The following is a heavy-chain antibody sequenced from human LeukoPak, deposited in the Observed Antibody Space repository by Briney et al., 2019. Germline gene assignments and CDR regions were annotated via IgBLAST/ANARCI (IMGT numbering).Heavy chain of an antibody. CDR2: TRNKANSYTT. J-gene: IGHJ4*02. CDR1: GFTFSDHY. CDR3: ARDMSRWGSGYNDY. Sequence: GGSLRLSCAASGFTFSDHYMDWVRQAPGKGLEWVGRTRNKANSYTTGYAASVKGRFTISRDDSKNSLYLQMNSLKTEDTAVYYCARDMSRWGSGYNDYWGQGTLVTVSS. D-gene: IGHD3-22*01. V-gene: IGHV3-72*01.